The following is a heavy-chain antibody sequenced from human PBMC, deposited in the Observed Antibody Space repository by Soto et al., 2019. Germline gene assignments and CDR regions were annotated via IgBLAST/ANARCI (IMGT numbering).Heavy chain of an antibody. Sequence: EVQLVESGGGLVQPGGSLRLSCAASGVTFSSYSMNWVRQAPGKGLKWVAYISSSSSTIYYADSVKGRFTISRDNAKNLLYLKMNSLRAEDTAVYYCASDYYDSSGYSADFDYWGQGTLVTVSS. CDR2: ISSSSSTI. V-gene: IGHV3-48*01. D-gene: IGHD3-22*01. J-gene: IGHJ4*02. CDR3: ASDYYDSSGYSADFDY. CDR1: GVTFSSYS.